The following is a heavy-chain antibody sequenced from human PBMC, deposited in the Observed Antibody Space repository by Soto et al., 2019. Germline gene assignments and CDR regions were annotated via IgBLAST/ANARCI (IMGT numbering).Heavy chain of an antibody. V-gene: IGHV4-39*01. CDR3: ARGRAAAGTGLGWFDP. J-gene: IGHJ5*02. D-gene: IGHD6-13*01. Sequence: QLQLQESGPGLVKPSETLSLTCTVSGGSISSSSYYWGWIRQPPGKGLEWIGSIYYSGSTYYNPSLKSRVTISVDTSKNQFSLKLSSVTAADTAVYYCARGRAAAGTGLGWFDPWGQGTLVTVSS. CDR2: IYYSGST. CDR1: GGSISSSSYY.